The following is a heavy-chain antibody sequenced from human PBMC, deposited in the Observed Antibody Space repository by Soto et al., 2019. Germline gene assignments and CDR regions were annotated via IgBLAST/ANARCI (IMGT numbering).Heavy chain of an antibody. Sequence: PSETLSLTCTVSGGSISSSSYYWGWIRQPPGKGLEWIGSIYYSGSTYYNPSLKSRVTISVDTSKNQFSLKLSSVTAADTAVYYCARDDVHCSGGICYGVPMDVWGKGTTVTVSS. CDR1: GGSISSSSYY. CDR3: ARDDVHCSGGICYGVPMDV. V-gene: IGHV4-39*01. D-gene: IGHD2-15*01. CDR2: IYYSGST. J-gene: IGHJ6*03.